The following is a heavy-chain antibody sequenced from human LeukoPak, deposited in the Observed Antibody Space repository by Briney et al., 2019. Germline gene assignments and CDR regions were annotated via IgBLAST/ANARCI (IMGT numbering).Heavy chain of an antibody. D-gene: IGHD2-2*01. Sequence: SQTLSLTCAISGDSVSSNSAAWNWIRQSPSRGLEWLGGTYYRSKWYNDYAVSVKSRITINPDTSKNQFSLQLNSVTPEDTAVYYCARSPNCSSTSCYGGAYDYWGQGTLVTVSS. V-gene: IGHV6-1*01. J-gene: IGHJ4*02. CDR3: ARSPNCSSTSCYGGAYDY. CDR1: GDSVSSNSAA. CDR2: TYYRSKWYN.